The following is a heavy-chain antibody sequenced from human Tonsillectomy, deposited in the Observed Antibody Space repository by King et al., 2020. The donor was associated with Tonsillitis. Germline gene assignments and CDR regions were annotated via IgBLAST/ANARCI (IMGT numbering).Heavy chain of an antibody. V-gene: IGHV3-33*05. CDR2: ISYDGDNK. J-gene: IGHJ4*02. CDR1: GFTFSSYG. D-gene: IGHD3-9*01. Sequence: VQLVESGGGVVQPGRSLRLSCAASGFTFSSYGMHWVRQAPGKGLEWVAVISYDGDNKYYADSVKGRFTISRDNSKKTLFLQMNSLRPEDTAVYYCARELRFFDWPYFDSWGQGTLVTVSS. CDR3: ARELRFFDWPYFDS.